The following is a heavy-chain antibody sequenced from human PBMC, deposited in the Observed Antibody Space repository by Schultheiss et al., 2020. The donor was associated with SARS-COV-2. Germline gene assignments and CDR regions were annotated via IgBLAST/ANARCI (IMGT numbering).Heavy chain of an antibody. CDR1: GGSISSYY. V-gene: IGHV4-59*12. D-gene: IGHD3-10*01. Sequence: SQTLSLTCIVSGGSISSYYWSWIRQPPGKGLEWIGYIYYSGSTNYNPSLKSRVTISVDKSKNQFSLKLSSVTAADTAVYYCARALLWFGESPEPAPQIDYWGQGTLVTVSS. CDR2: IYYSGST. CDR3: ARALLWFGESPEPAPQIDY. J-gene: IGHJ4*02.